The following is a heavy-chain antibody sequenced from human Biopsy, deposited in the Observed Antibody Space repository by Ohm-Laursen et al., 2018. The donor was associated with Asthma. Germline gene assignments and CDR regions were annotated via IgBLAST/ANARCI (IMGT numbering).Heavy chain of an antibody. J-gene: IGHJ4*02. V-gene: IGHV1-69*01. Sequence: ASSVKVSCKPLGGTFNTYVIGWVRQAPGQGLEWMGGINSVFGTTTYPQKFQDRVTITADDSTSTVYMELSSLRSEDTAVYYCARKAGSCISRTCYSLDFWGQGNLVTVSS. CDR1: GGTFNTYV. CDR2: INSVFGTT. D-gene: IGHD2-2*01. CDR3: ARKAGSCISRTCYSLDF.